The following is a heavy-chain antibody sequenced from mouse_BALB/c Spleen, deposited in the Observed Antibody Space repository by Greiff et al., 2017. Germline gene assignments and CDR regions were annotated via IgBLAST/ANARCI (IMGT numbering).Heavy chain of an antibody. J-gene: IGHJ4*01. V-gene: IGHV3-6*02. CDR2: ISYDGSN. CDR3: ARRGNAMDY. CDR1: GYSITSDYA. Sequence: DVKLQESGPGLVKPSQSLSLTCTVTGYSITSDYAWNWIRQFPGNKLEWMGYISYDGSNNYNPSLKNRISITRDTSKNQFFLKLNSVTTEDTATYYCARRGNAMDYWGQGTSVTVSS.